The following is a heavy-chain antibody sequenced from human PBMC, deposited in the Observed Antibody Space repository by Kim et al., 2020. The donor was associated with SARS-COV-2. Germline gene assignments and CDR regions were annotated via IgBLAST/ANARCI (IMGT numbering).Heavy chain of an antibody. CDR2: INGGTYHT. V-gene: IGHV1-3*01. D-gene: IGHD6-19*01. J-gene: IGHJ4*02. CDR3: VRGGPSPGGWLRDY. CDR1: GYTFTGYT. Sequence: ASVKVSCKASGYTFTGYTMHWVRQAAGQSLEWMGCINGGTYHTQKSQKFQDRVTIITDTSATTGYMVLSSLRSEDTAVYYCVRGGPSPGGWLRDYWGQGSLVTVSS.